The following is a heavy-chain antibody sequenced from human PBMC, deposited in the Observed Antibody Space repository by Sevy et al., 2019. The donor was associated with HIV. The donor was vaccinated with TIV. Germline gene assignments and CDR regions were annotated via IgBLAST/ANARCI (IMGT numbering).Heavy chain of an antibody. J-gene: IGHJ4*02. Sequence: GGSLRLSCAASGFTFNTYAMSWVRQAPGKGLKWVSAVRGSGDRTYYADSVKGRFTISRDNSKNTVHLQMNSLRAEDTAVYYCARHSSFLVVGTDVDFWGQGTLVTVSS. CDR2: VRGSGDRT. D-gene: IGHD1-1*01. CDR1: GFTFNTYA. CDR3: ARHSSFLVVGTDVDF. V-gene: IGHV3-23*01.